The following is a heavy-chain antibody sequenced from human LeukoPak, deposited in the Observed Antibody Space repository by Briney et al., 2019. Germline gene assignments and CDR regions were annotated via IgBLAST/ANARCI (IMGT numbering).Heavy chain of an antibody. J-gene: IGHJ4*02. Sequence: QSGGSLRLSCAAPGFTFSSFWMSWVRQAPGKGREWVANIKQDGSEKYYVDSVKGRFAISRDNAKNSLYLQMNSLRAEDTAVYYCVRIAAAGFDYWGQGTLVTVSS. CDR3: VRIAAAGFDY. V-gene: IGHV3-7*03. CDR1: GFTFSSFW. CDR2: IKQDGSEK. D-gene: IGHD6-13*01.